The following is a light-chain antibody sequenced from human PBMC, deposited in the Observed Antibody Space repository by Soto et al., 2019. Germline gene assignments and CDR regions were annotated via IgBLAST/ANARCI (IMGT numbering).Light chain of an antibody. V-gene: IGKV1-5*03. J-gene: IGKJ4*01. CDR2: KAS. CDR1: QSISTW. CDR3: HQYNSYPLT. Sequence: DIQMTQSPSTLSASVGDRVTITCRASQSISTWLAWYQQKPGKAPKLLIYKASSLESRVPSRFSGSGSGTEFTLTISSLQPDDFATYYCHQYNSYPLTFGGGTKVEIK.